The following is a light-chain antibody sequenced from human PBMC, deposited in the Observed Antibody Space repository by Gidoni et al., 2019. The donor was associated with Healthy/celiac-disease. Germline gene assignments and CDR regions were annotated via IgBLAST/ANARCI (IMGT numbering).Light chain of an antibody. CDR2: KAS. CDR1: QSISSW. Sequence: DIQMTQSPSTLSASVGDRVTITCRASQSISSWLAWYQQKPGKAPKLLIYKASSLERGVPSRFSSGGGGKEITLTISSLQQDDAANYYCQQDNSFPFTFGRGTKVDIK. J-gene: IGKJ3*01. CDR3: QQDNSFPFT. V-gene: IGKV1-5*03.